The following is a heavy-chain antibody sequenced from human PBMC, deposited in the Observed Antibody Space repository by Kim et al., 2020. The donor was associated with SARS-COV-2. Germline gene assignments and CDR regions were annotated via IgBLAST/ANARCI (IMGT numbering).Heavy chain of an antibody. D-gene: IGHD2-21*01. V-gene: IGHV1-69*13. CDR2: IIPIFGTA. Sequence: ASVKVSCKASGGTFSSYAISWVRQAPGQGLEWMGGIIPIFGTANYAQKFQGRVTITADESTSTAYMELSSLRSEDTAVYYCARDRNCGGDCYSDAFDIWGQGTMVTVSS. CDR1: GGTFSSYA. CDR3: ARDRNCGGDCYSDAFDI. J-gene: IGHJ3*02.